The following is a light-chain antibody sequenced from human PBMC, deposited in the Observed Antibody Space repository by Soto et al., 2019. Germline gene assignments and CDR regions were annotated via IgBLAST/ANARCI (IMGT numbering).Light chain of an antibody. CDR1: QGISNS. CDR3: QKCNTVPQT. CDR2: PAS. Sequence: DIQMTQSPSFLSASVGDRVTITCRASQGISNSVCWYQQKPGKVPKLLIFPASTLQSGVPSRFSGSGSGTDVTLTISSLQPEYVGTYYCQKCNTVPQTFGHGTKVDLK. V-gene: IGKV1-27*01. J-gene: IGKJ3*01.